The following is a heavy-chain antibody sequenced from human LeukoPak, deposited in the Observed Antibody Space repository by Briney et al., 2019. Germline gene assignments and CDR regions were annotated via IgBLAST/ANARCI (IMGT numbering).Heavy chain of an antibody. D-gene: IGHD3-16*01. CDR1: GYTFTSYG. CDR3: ARRNPVGGIGYFDY. J-gene: IGHJ4*02. CDR2: ISAYNGNT. V-gene: IGHV1-18*01. Sequence: ASVKVSCTASGYTFTSYGISWVRQAPGQGLEWMGWISAYNGNTNYAQKLQGRVTMTTDTSTSTAYMELRSLRSDDTAVYYCARRNPVGGIGYFDYWGQGTLVTVSS.